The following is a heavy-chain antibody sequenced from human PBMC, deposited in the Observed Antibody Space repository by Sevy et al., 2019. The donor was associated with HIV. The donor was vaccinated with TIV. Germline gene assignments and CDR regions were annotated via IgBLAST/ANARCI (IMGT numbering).Heavy chain of an antibody. V-gene: IGHV3-30*18. CDR3: AKGAVDCSDGTCYSAYYYSVMDV. Sequence: GGSLRLSCAASGFTFSNYGMHWVRQAPGKGLEWVAVISYDGSNQYYADSVQGRLTISRDNSKNTLYLQMNSLKTEDTAVYYCAKGAVDCSDGTCYSAYYYSVMDVWGQGTTVTVSS. CDR2: ISYDGSNQ. CDR1: GFTFSNYG. J-gene: IGHJ6*02. D-gene: IGHD2-15*01.